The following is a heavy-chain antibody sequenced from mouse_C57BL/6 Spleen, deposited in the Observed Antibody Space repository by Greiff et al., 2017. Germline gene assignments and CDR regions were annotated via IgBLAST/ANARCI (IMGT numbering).Heavy chain of an antibody. CDR2: IDPSDSYT. CDR3: ARRDGSSYAMDY. Sequence: VQLQQPGAELVKPGASVKLSCKASGYTFTSYWMQWVKQRPGQGLEWIGEIDPSDSYTNSNQKFKGKATLTVDTSSSTAYMQISSLTSEDSAVYYCARRDGSSYAMDYWGQGTSVTVSS. CDR1: GYTFTSYW. J-gene: IGHJ4*01. D-gene: IGHD1-1*01. V-gene: IGHV1-50*01.